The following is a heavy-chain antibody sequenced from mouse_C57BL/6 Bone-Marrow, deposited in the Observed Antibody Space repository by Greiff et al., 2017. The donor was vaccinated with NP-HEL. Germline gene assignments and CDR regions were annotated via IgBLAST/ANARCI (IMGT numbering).Heavy chain of an antibody. Sequence: EVNVVESGGGLVQPGGSLSLSCAASGFTFTDYYMSWVRQPPGKALEWLGFIRNKANGYTTEYSASVKGRFTISRDNSQSILYLQMNALRAEDSATYYCARYLCRQTYFDVWGTGTTVTVSS. J-gene: IGHJ1*03. D-gene: IGHD6-5*01. CDR1: GFTFTDYY. CDR2: IRNKANGYTT. CDR3: ARYLCRQTYFDV. V-gene: IGHV7-3*01.